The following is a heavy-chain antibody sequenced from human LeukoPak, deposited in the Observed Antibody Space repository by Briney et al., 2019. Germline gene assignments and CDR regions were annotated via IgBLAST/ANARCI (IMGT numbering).Heavy chain of an antibody. Sequence: PSETLSHTCAVYGGSFSGYYWSWIRQPPGKGLEWIGEINHSGSTNYNPSLKSRVTISVDTSKNQFSLKLSSVTAADTAVYYCARGSVDYYDSSGYYYGWFDPWGQGTLVTVSS. CDR1: GGSFSGYY. D-gene: IGHD3-22*01. CDR3: ARGSVDYYDSSGYYYGWFDP. J-gene: IGHJ5*02. V-gene: IGHV4-34*01. CDR2: INHSGST.